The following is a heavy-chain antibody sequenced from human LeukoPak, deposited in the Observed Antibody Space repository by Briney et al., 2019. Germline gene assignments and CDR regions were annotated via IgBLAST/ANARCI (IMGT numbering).Heavy chain of an antibody. CDR2: IDWDDDK. CDR1: GFSLSTSGMR. CDR3: ARISPGYSYGYYYFDY. J-gene: IGHJ4*02. D-gene: IGHD5-18*01. V-gene: IGHV2-70*04. Sequence: SGPALVKPTQTLTLTCTFSGFSLSTSGMRVSWIRQPPGKALEWLARIDWDDDKFYSTSLKTRFTISKDTSKNQVVLTMTNMDPVDTATYYCARISPGYSYGYYYFDYWGQGTLVTVSS.